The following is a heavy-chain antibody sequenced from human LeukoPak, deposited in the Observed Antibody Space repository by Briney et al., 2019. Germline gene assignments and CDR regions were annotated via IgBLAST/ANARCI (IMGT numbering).Heavy chain of an antibody. V-gene: IGHV3-23*01. CDR1: GFTFSSYA. J-gene: IGHJ4*02. CDR2: ISGSGGST. CDR3: ARDNPAYTGYDLDY. D-gene: IGHD5-12*01. Sequence: PGGSLRLSCAASGFTFSSYAMSWVRQAPGKGLEWVSAISGSGGSTYYADSVKGRFTISRDNSKNTLYLQMNSLRAEDTVVYFCARDNPAYTGYDLDYWGQGTLVTVSS.